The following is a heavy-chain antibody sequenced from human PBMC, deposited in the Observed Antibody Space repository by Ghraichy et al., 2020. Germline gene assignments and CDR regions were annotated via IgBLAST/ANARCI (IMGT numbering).Heavy chain of an antibody. Sequence: ASVKVSCKASGYTFTSYYMHWVRQAPGQGLEWMGIINPSGGSTSYAQKFQGRVTMTRDTSTSTVYMELSSLRSEDTAVYYCARVTVVPADGGSSLYDFFGYWGQGTLVTVSS. D-gene: IGHD2-2*01. J-gene: IGHJ4*02. CDR1: GYTFTSYY. CDR2: INPSGGST. V-gene: IGHV1-46*01. CDR3: ARVTVVPADGGSSLYDFFGY.